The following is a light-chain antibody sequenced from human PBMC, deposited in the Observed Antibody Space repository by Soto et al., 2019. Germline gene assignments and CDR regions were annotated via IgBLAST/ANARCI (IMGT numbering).Light chain of an antibody. J-gene: IGKJ4*01. CDR2: TAS. Sequence: DIQMTQSPSSLSASVGDRVTITCRASQTISIFLNWYQHKPGKPPTLLIYTASSLQCGVPSRFSGSGSGTDFTLTISSLQPEDFATYYCQQSFKTPLTFGGGPRWRS. V-gene: IGKV1-39*01. CDR3: QQSFKTPLT. CDR1: QTISIF.